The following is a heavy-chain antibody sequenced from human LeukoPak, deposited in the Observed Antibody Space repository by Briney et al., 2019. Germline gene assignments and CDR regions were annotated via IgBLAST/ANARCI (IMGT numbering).Heavy chain of an antibody. J-gene: IGHJ5*02. CDR1: GGSISSYY. V-gene: IGHV4-59*01. D-gene: IGHD3-10*01. Sequence: SETLSLTCTVSGGSISSYYWSWIRQPPGKGLEWIGYIYYSGSTNYNPSLKSRVTISVDTSKNQFSLKLSSVTAADTAIYYCARAGAWQIDPWGQGTLVTVSS. CDR3: ARAGAWQIDP. CDR2: IYYSGST.